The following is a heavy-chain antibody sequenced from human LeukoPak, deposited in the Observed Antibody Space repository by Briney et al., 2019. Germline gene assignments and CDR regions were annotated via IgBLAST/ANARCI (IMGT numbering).Heavy chain of an antibody. V-gene: IGHV3-23*01. J-gene: IGHJ6*02. CDR2: ISGSGGST. Sequence: GGSLRLSCAASGFTFSSCAMGWVRQAPGKGLEWVSAISGSGGSTYYAASVKGRFTISRDNSKNTLYLQMNSLRAEDSAVYYCAKGDSSSWYRNYYYYGMDVWGQGTTVTVSS. D-gene: IGHD6-13*01. CDR1: GFTFSSCA. CDR3: AKGDSSSWYRNYYYYGMDV.